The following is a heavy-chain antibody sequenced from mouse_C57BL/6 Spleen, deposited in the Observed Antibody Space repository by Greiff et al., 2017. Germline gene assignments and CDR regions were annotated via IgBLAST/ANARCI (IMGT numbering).Heavy chain of an antibody. Sequence: QVQLQQPGAELVKPGASVKLSCKASGYTFTSYWMQWVKQRPGQGLEWIGEIDPSDSYTNYNQKFKGKATLTVDTSSSPAYMQLSSLTSEDSAVYYCARGMGRDWYFDVWGTGTTVTVSS. J-gene: IGHJ1*03. CDR1: GYTFTSYW. V-gene: IGHV1-50*01. CDR3: ARGMGRDWYFDV. CDR2: IDPSDSYT.